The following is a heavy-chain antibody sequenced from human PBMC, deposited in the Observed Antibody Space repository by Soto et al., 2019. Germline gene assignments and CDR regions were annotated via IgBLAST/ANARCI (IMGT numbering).Heavy chain of an antibody. J-gene: IGHJ4*02. V-gene: IGHV4-31*03. D-gene: IGHD3-9*01. CDR1: GGSISSGGYY. CDR2: IYYSGST. Sequence: QVQLQESGPGLVKPSQTLSLTCTVSGGSISSGGYYWSWIRQHPGKGLEWIGYIYYSGSTYYNPSLKSRVTISVDTSKNQFSRKLSSVTAADTAVYYCARADYDILTGYEYFDYWGQGTLVTVSS. CDR3: ARADYDILTGYEYFDY.